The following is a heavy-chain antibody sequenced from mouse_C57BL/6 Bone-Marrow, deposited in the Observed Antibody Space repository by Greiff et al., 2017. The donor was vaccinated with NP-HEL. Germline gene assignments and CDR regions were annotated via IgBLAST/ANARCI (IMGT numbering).Heavy chain of an antibody. J-gene: IGHJ2*01. CDR1: GFNIKDDY. CDR2: IDPENGDT. CDR3: TTWKEYFDY. V-gene: IGHV14-4*01. Sequence: VQLQQSGAELVRPGASVKLSCTASGFNIKDDYMHWVKQRPEQGLEWIGWIDPENGDTEYASKFQGKATIPADTSSNTAYLQLSSLTSEDTAVYYCTTWKEYFDYWGQGTTLTVSS.